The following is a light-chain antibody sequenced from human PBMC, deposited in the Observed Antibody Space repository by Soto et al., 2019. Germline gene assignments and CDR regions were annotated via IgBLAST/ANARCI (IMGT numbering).Light chain of an antibody. Sequence: DIQMTQSPSSLSASVGDRVTITCRASQSLGRRLTWYQQKPGEAPKLLIYETSNLQNGVPSRFSGSGSETDFTLTINSLQPEDFAVYYCQHRSDWPGFGQGTRLDIK. CDR3: QHRSDWPG. CDR1: QSLGRR. V-gene: IGKV1-39*01. J-gene: IGKJ5*01. CDR2: ETS.